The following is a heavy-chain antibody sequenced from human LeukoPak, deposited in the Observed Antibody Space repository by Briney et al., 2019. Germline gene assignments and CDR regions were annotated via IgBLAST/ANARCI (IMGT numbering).Heavy chain of an antibody. CDR1: GDSVNNTNW. D-gene: IGHD3-3*01. V-gene: IGHV4-4*02. CDR3: ARDRSGYYTWGPFDY. J-gene: IGHJ4*02. CDR2: IFHSGVT. Sequence: SGTLSLTCAVSGDSVNNTNWWTWVRQSPGKGLEWIGEIFHSGVTNYNPSLKSRVTISVDTSKNQFSLKLSSVTAADTAVYYCARDRSGYYTWGPFDYWGQGTLVTVSS.